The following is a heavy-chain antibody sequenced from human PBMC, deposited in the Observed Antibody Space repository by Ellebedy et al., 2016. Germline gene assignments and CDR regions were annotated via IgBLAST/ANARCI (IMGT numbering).Heavy chain of an antibody. J-gene: IGHJ4*02. CDR1: GGSFSGYY. CDR2: INHSGST. Sequence: SETLSLXCAVYGGSFSGYYWSWIRQPPGKGLEWIGEINHSGSTNYNPSLKSRVTISVDTSKNQFSLKLSSVTAADTAVYYCARGPGGSTSCYDYWGQGTLVTVSS. V-gene: IGHV4-34*01. D-gene: IGHD2-2*01. CDR3: ARGPGGSTSCYDY.